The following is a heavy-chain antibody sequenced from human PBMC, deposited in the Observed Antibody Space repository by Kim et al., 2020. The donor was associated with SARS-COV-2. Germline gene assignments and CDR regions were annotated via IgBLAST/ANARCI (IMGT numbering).Heavy chain of an antibody. V-gene: IGHV6-1*01. J-gene: IGHJ4*02. CDR3: ARAGAAAGLFDY. Sequence: YAVSVKSRITINPDTSKNQFSLQLNSVTPEDTAVYYCARAGAAAGLFDYWGQGTLVTVSS. D-gene: IGHD6-13*01.